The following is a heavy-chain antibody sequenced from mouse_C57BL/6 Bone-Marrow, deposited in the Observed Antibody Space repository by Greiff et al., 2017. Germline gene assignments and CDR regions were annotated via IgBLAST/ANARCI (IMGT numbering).Heavy chain of an antibody. J-gene: IGHJ2*01. CDR2: INPSNGGT. CDR1: GYSFTGYY. CDR3: ARTITTVVGYYFDY. Sequence: VQLKQSGPELVKPGASVKISCKASGYSFTGYYMNWVKQSPEKSLEWIGEINPSNGGTTYNQKFKAKATLTVDKSSSTAYMQLKSLTSEDSAVYYCARTITTVVGYYFDYWGQGTTLTVSS. V-gene: IGHV1-42*01. D-gene: IGHD1-1*01.